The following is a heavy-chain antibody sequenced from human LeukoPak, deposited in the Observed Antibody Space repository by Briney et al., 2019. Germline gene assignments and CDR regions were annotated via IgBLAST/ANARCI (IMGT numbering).Heavy chain of an antibody. CDR1: GFTFSRSS. CDR3: ARNGYSGYEFPDY. D-gene: IGHD5-12*01. V-gene: IGHV3-48*01. J-gene: IGHJ4*02. Sequence: GGSLRLSCVASGFTFSRSSMNWLRQAPGQGLEWVSYISSSSSTIYLADSVKGRFTISRDNAKNSLYLQMNSLRAEDTAVYYCARNGYSGYEFPDYWGQGTLVTVSS. CDR2: ISSSSSTI.